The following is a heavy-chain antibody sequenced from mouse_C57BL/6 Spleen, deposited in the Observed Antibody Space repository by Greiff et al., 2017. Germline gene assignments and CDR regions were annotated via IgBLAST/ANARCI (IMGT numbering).Heavy chain of an antibody. V-gene: IGHV3-6*01. CDR2: ISYDGSN. CDR3: ARSPYDYDGFAY. D-gene: IGHD2-4*01. CDR1: GYSITSGYY. Sequence: EVQLVESGPGLVKPSQSLSLTCSVTGYSITSGYYWNWIRQFPGNKLEWMGYISYDGSNNYNPSLKNRISITRDTSKNQIFLKLNSVTTEDTATYYCARSPYDYDGFAYWGQGTLVTVSA. J-gene: IGHJ3*01.